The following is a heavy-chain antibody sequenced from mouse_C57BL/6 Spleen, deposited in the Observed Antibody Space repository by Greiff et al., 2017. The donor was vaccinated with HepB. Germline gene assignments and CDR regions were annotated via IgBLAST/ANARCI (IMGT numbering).Heavy chain of an antibody. CDR3: ARSTMIHWYFDV. V-gene: IGHV5-4*03. Sequence: EVKVVDSGGGLVKPGGSLKLSCAASGFTFSSYAMSWVRQTPEKRLEWVATISDGGSYTYYPDNVKGRFTISRDNAKNNLYLQMSHLKSEDTAMYYCARSTMIHWYFDVWGTGTTVTVSS. CDR1: GFTFSSYA. D-gene: IGHD2-4*01. J-gene: IGHJ1*03. CDR2: ISDGGSYT.